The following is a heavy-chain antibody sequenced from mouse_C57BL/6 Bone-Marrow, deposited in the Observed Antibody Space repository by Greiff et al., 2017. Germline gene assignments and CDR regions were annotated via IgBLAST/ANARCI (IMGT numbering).Heavy chain of an antibody. V-gene: IGHV1-64*01. CDR2: IHPKSGST. CDR1: GYTFTSYW. CDR3: ARSESTVVARYY. D-gene: IGHD1-1*01. J-gene: IGHJ4*01. Sequence: QVQLQQPGAELVKPGASVKLSCKASGYTFTSYWMHWVTQRPGQGLEWIGMIHPKSGSTNYNETFKSKATLTVDKSSRTAYMKLSSLTSEDSAVYYFARSESTVVARYYWGQGTSVTVSS.